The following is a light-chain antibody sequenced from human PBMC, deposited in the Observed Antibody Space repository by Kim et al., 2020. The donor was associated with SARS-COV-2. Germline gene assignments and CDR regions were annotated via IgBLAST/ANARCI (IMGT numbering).Light chain of an antibody. CDR3: QHYGTSPFT. Sequence: SSTHLAWYQQKTGQVPRLLLYGTSNRATGIPDRFSGSGSGTDFTLNVNRLEPEDFAVYYCQHYGTSPFTFGQGTKLEI. CDR1: SSTH. V-gene: IGKV3-20*01. J-gene: IGKJ2*01. CDR2: GTS.